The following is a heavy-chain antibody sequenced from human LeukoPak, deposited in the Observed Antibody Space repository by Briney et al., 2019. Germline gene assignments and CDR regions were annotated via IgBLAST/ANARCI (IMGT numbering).Heavy chain of an antibody. CDR2: ISTNKGNT. Sequence: ASVKVSCKASGYIFTSYGISGVRQAPGQGLEGMGWISTNKGNTNYAQRLQGRVTITTDTSTSTAYMGLRSLRSDDTAIYYCVRDIRWRLDPWGQGTLVTVSS. J-gene: IGHJ5*02. D-gene: IGHD5-24*01. CDR1: GYIFTSYG. V-gene: IGHV1-18*01. CDR3: VRDIRWRLDP.